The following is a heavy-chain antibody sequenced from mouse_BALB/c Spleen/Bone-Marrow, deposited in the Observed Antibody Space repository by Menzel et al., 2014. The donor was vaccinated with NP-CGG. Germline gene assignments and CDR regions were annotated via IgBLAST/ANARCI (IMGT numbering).Heavy chain of an antibody. CDR2: IYPGDGSS. V-gene: IGHV1S56*01. CDR1: GYTFTSYD. CDR3: ARAPSMDY. Sequence: QVQLQQSGPVRVKPGALVKISCKASGYTFTSYDINWVKQRPGQGLEWIGWIYPGDGSSKYNEKFKGKATLTADKSSSTAYMQLSSLTSENSAVYFCARAPSMDYWGQGTSVTVSS. J-gene: IGHJ4*01.